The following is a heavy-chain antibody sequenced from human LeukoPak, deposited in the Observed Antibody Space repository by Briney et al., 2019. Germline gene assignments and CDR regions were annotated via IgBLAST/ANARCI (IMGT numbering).Heavy chain of an antibody. CDR2: IYYSGST. V-gene: IGHV4-39*01. CDR1: GGSISSSTYY. D-gene: IGHD6-6*01. Sequence: SETLSLTCTVSGGSISSSTYYWGWIRQPPGKGLEWIGSIYYSGSTYYSPSLKSRVTISVDTSKNQFSLKLSSVTAADTAVYYCARYSTSSGWFDPWGQGTLVTVSS. J-gene: IGHJ5*02. CDR3: ARYSTSSGWFDP.